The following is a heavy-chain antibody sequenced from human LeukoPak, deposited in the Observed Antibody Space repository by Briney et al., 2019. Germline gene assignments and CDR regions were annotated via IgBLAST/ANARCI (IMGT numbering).Heavy chain of an antibody. D-gene: IGHD3-3*01. Sequence: KPSETLSLTCTVSGGSISSYYWSWIRQPAGKGLEWIGRIYTSGSTNYNPSLKSRDTISVDKSKNQFSLKLSSVTAADTAVYYCARSRLITIFGVVTPTGDAFDIWGQGTMVTVSS. CDR3: ARSRLITIFGVVTPTGDAFDI. V-gene: IGHV4-4*07. CDR2: IYTSGST. CDR1: GGSISSYY. J-gene: IGHJ3*02.